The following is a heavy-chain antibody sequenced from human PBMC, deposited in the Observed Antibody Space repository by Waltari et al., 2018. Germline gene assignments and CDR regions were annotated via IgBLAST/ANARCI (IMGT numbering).Heavy chain of an antibody. CDR2: MFNGGST. J-gene: IGHJ5*02. Sequence: QLQLQESGPGLVTPSGTLSLTCSVSGASISSTNYYWGWIRQPPGKGLEWIGSMFNGGSTYYNPSLKSRVTISVDTSKNQFSLRLNSVTAADTAIYYCARHGYSGGWFDPWGQGTLVTVSS. V-gene: IGHV4-39*01. CDR3: ARHGYSGGWFDP. D-gene: IGHD4-17*01. CDR1: GASISSTNYY.